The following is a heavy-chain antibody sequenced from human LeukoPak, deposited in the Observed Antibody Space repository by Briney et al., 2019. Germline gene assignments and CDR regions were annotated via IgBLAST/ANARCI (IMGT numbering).Heavy chain of an antibody. Sequence: TSETLSLTCTVSGESISGFYWTWIRQPPGKGLEWIGYIYTSGTTNYNPSLKSRVTMSLDTSKNQFSLKVSSVTAADTALYYCARSPYSSGPYYYYYMDVWGKGTTVTISS. D-gene: IGHD6-19*01. CDR1: GESISGFY. V-gene: IGHV4-4*08. CDR3: ARSPYSSGPYYYYYMDV. CDR2: IYTSGTT. J-gene: IGHJ6*03.